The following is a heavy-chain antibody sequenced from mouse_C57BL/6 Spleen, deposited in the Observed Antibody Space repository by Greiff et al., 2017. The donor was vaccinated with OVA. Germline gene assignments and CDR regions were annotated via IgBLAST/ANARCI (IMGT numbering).Heavy chain of an antibody. V-gene: IGHV3-6*01. J-gene: IGHJ4*01. D-gene: IGHD3-2*02. Sequence: EVKLVESGPGLVKPSQSLSLTCSVTGYSITSGYYWNWIRQFPGNKLEWMGYISYDGSNNYNQYLKNRISITRDTSKNQFFLNLKSVTTEDTATYDGAIDHSSGYVEYYAMDYWGQGTSVTVSS. CDR1: GYSITSGYY. CDR3: AIDHSSGYVEYYAMDY. CDR2: ISYDGSN.